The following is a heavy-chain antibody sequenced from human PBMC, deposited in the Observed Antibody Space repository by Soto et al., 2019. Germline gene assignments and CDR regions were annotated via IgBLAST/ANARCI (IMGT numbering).Heavy chain of an antibody. Sequence: QVQLVESGGGVVQPGRSLRLSCAASGFTFSSYAMPWVRQAPGKGLEWMAITSDDESRKYYADSVRGRFTISRDNSKNTLYLQMNSLRDEDTALFYCARGAGSGSFLIDYWGQGTLVTVSS. CDR2: TSDDESRK. J-gene: IGHJ4*02. CDR3: ARGAGSGSFLIDY. D-gene: IGHD1-26*01. CDR1: GFTFSSYA. V-gene: IGHV3-30*04.